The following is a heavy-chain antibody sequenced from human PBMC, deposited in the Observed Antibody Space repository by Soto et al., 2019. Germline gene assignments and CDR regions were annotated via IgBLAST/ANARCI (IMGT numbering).Heavy chain of an antibody. V-gene: IGHV3-30-3*01. D-gene: IGHD6-6*01. CDR2: ISYDGSNK. CDR1: GFTFSSYA. CDR3: ARLGLSSSSPGY. J-gene: IGHJ4*02. Sequence: PGGSLRLSCAASGFTFSSYAMHWVRQAPGKGLEWVAVISYDGSNKYYADSVKGRITISRDNSKNTLYLQMNSLRAEDTAVYYCARLGLSSSSPGYWGQGTLVTVSS.